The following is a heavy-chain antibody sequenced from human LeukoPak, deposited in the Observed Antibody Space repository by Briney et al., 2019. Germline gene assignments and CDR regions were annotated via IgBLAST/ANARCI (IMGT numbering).Heavy chain of an antibody. CDR2: IYTSGST. CDR1: GVSISSGSYY. CDR3: ARGRDGYNPDFDY. J-gene: IGHJ4*02. D-gene: IGHD5-24*01. V-gene: IGHV4-61*02. Sequence: SQTLSLTCTLSGVSISSGSYYWSWIRQPAGKGREWIGRIYTSGSTNYNPSLKSRVTISVHTSKNQFPLKLSSVTAADTAVYYCARGRDGYNPDFDYWGQGTLVTVSS.